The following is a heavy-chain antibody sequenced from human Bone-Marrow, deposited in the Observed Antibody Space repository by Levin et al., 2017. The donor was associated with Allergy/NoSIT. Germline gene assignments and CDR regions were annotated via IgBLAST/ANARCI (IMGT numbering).Heavy chain of an antibody. CDR2: IIPFLDTT. V-gene: IGHV1-69*08. D-gene: IGHD2/OR15-2a*01. Sequence: AASVKVSCKASGGTFSTYTVSWVRQAPGQGLEWMGRIIPFLDTTNYAQKFQGRVTITADKSTSTAYMELGNLRSEDTAVYYCARAPHEPLYNWFDPWGQGTLVTVSS. CDR1: GGTFSTYT. CDR3: ARAPHEPLYNWFDP. J-gene: IGHJ5*02.